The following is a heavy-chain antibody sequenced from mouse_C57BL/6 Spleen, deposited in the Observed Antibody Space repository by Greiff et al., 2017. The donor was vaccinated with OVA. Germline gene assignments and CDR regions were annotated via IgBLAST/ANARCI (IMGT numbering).Heavy chain of an antibody. V-gene: IGHV5-16*01. CDR1: GFTFSDYY. CDR2: INYDGSST. J-gene: IGHJ4*01. CDR3: ARAEGGYAMDY. Sequence: EVHLVESEGGLVQPGSSMKLSCTASGFTFSDYYMAWVRQVPEKGLEWVANINYDGSSTYYLDSLKSRFIISRDNAKNILYLQMSSLKSEDTATYYCARAEGGYAMDYWGQGTSVTVSS.